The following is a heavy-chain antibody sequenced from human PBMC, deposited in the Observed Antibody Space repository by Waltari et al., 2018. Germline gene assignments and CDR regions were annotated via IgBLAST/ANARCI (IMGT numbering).Heavy chain of an antibody. D-gene: IGHD5-18*01. J-gene: IGHJ4*02. CDR1: GFTFSRYR. CDR3: ASGQGKGYSYEN. Sequence: EVQLVESGGGLVKPGGSLRLSCAASGFTFSRYRMNWVRQAPGKGLEWVSSISSSSSYIYYADSVKGRFTISRDNAKNSLYLQMNSLRAEDTAVYYCASGQGKGYSYENWGQGTLVTVSS. CDR2: ISSSSSYI. V-gene: IGHV3-21*01.